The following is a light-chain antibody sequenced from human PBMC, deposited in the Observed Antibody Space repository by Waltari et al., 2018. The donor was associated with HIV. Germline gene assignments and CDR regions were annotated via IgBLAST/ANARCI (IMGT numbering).Light chain of an antibody. CDR2: DDS. CDR3: QVWETIGDHRV. Sequence: SYVMTQSPSVSVAPGQTARITCGGYNIGSKTVHWYQQKPGQAPVLVVYDDSVRPSGIPERVSGSNSGNTATLTLSRVEAGDEAGYYCQVWETIGDHRVFGGGTTLTVL. CDR1: NIGSKT. J-gene: IGLJ3*02. V-gene: IGLV3-21*02.